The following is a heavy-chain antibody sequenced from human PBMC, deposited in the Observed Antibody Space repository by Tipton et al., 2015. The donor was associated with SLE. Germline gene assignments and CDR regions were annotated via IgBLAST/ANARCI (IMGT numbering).Heavy chain of an antibody. Sequence: TLSLTCSVSGGSVSNPSYYCGWIRQPPGKGLEWIGEINQTGSTNYNASLKSRVAISVDTSKNQFSLRLSSVTAADTAVYYCARRGNSNGDWYFDLWGRGTPVTVSS. CDR3: ARRGNSNGDWYFDL. D-gene: IGHD5-18*01. CDR1: GGSVSNPSYY. V-gene: IGHV4-39*07. CDR2: INQTGST. J-gene: IGHJ2*01.